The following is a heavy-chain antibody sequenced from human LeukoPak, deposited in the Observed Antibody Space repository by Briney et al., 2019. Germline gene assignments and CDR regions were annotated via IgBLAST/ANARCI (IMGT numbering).Heavy chain of an antibody. CDR3: ARECDFWSGYYPPTYGMDV. CDR2: ISSSSSYI. J-gene: IGHJ6*02. D-gene: IGHD3-3*01. Sequence: GGSLRLSCATSGFTFSSYSMNWVRQAPGKGLEWVSSISSSSSYIYYADSVKGRFTISRDNAKNSLYLQMNSLRAEDTAVYYCARECDFWSGYYPPTYGMDVWGQGTTVTVSS. CDR1: GFTFSSYS. V-gene: IGHV3-21*01.